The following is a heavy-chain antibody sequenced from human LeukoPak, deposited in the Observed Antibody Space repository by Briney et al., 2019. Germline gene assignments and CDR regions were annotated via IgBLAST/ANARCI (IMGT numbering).Heavy chain of an antibody. CDR1: GYTFTSYY. D-gene: IGHD3-9*01. CDR3: AISTYYDILTGYLSHWYFDL. CDR2: INPSGGST. V-gene: IGHV1-46*01. J-gene: IGHJ2*01. Sequence: ASVKVSCKASGYTFTSYYMHWVRQAPGQGLEWMGIINPSGGSTSYAQKFQGRVTMTRDTSTSTVYMELSSLRSEDTAVYYCAISTYYDILTGYLSHWYFDLWGRGTLVTVSS.